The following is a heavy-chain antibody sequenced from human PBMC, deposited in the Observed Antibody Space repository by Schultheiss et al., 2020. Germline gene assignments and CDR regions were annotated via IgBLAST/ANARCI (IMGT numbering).Heavy chain of an antibody. D-gene: IGHD6-6*01. J-gene: IGHJ5*02. CDR1: GFTFSNAW. Sequence: GESLKISCAASGFTFSNAWMSWVRQAPGKGLEWVGRIKSKTDGGTTDYAAPVKGRFTISRDDSKNTLYLQMNSLKTEDTAVYYCTTVVNSSRGYNWFDPWGQGTLVNVSS. CDR2: IKSKTDGGTT. CDR3: TTVVNSSRGYNWFDP. V-gene: IGHV3-15*01.